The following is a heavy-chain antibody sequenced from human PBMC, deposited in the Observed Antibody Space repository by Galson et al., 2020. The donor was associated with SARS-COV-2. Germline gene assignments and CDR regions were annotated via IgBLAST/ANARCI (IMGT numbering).Heavy chain of an antibody. CDR2: IYSGGST. V-gene: IGHV3-66*02. J-gene: IGHJ4*02. Sequence: GGSLRLSCAASGFTVSSNYMSWVRQAPGKGLEWVSVIYSGGSTYYADSVKGRFTISRDNSKNTLYLQMNSLRAEDTAVYYCASSIFGSSIDDWGQGTLVTVSS. CDR3: ASSIFGSSIDD. CDR1: GFTVSSNY. D-gene: IGHD3-3*01.